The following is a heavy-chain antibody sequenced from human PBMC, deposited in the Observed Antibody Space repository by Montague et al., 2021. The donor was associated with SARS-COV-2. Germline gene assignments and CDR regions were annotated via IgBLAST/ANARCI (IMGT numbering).Heavy chain of an antibody. Sequence: SETLSLTCDVSGVSISSYYWTWIRQPPGKGLESIGYIYHNGSTKYNPSLKSRVTISVDTSKNQFSLKLSSVSVADTAVYYCARGGGNSADYYNYTMDVWGQGTTVTVFS. J-gene: IGHJ6*02. V-gene: IGHV4-59*01. D-gene: IGHD4-23*01. CDR1: GVSISSYY. CDR3: ARGGGNSADYYNYTMDV. CDR2: IYHNGST.